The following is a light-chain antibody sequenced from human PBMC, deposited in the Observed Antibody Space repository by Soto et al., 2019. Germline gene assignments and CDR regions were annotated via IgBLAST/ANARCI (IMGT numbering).Light chain of an antibody. Sequence: QSALTQPASVSGSPGQSSTISCTGTRSDVGGYNLVSWYQQHPGKAPTLMIYDDIKRPSGVSTRFSCSKSGNTASLTISGLQAEDEADYFCCSYAGSISWVFGGGTKLTVL. CDR2: DDI. J-gene: IGLJ3*02. CDR1: RSDVGGYNL. V-gene: IGLV2-23*01. CDR3: CSYAGSISWV.